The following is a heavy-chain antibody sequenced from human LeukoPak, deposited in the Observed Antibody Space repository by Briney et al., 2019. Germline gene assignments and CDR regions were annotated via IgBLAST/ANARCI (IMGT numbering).Heavy chain of an antibody. CDR3: ARSPMGYHDSSGYPTFHLDY. CDR1: GYTFTSYG. CDR2: ISAYNGNT. D-gene: IGHD3-22*01. J-gene: IGHJ4*02. Sequence: ASVKVSCKASGYTFTSYGISWVRQAPGQGLEWMGWISAYNGNTNYAQKLQGRVTMTTDTSTSTAYMELRSLRSDDTAVYYCARSPMGYHDSSGYPTFHLDYWGEGTLVTVSP. V-gene: IGHV1-18*01.